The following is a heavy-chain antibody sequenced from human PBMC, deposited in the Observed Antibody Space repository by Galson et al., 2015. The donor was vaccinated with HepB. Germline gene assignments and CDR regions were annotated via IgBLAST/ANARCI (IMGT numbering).Heavy chain of an antibody. D-gene: IGHD3-10*01. CDR1: GYTFTSYA. CDR2: INAGNGNT. V-gene: IGHV1-3*01. CDR3: ARDQYYGSGSYYPRPIY. Sequence: SVKVSCKASGYTFTSYAMHWVRQAPGQRLEWMGWINAGNGNTKYSQKFQGRVTITRDTSASTAYMELSSLRSEDTAVYYCARDQYYGSGSYYPRPIYWGQGTLVTVSS. J-gene: IGHJ4*02.